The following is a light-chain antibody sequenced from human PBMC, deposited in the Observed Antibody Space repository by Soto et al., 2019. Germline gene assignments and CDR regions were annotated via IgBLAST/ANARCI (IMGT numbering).Light chain of an antibody. V-gene: IGKV3-11*01. Sequence: EIVLTQSPATLSLSPGERATLSCRASQGISTYLAWYQQKPGQAPRLLIYDASNRATGVPARFSGSGSGTDFTLTISSLHPEDFAVYYCQQRYNWPLFTFGPGTKVDVK. J-gene: IGKJ3*01. CDR1: QGISTY. CDR2: DAS. CDR3: QQRYNWPLFT.